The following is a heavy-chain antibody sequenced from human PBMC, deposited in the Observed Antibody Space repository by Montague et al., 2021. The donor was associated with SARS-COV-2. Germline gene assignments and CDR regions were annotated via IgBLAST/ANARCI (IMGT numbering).Heavy chain of an antibody. J-gene: IGHJ4*02. CDR1: GGSISSSSYY. D-gene: IGHD3-10*01. Sequence: SETLSLTCTVSGGSISSSSYYWGRLRPPPGKGLEWIGSIYYSGSTYYTPSLKSTVTISAYTYKNQFSLKSSTVTAADTAVYSCARESGSGSYLDYWGQGTLVTVSS. CDR3: ARESGSGSYLDY. V-gene: IGHV4-39*01. CDR2: IYYSGST.